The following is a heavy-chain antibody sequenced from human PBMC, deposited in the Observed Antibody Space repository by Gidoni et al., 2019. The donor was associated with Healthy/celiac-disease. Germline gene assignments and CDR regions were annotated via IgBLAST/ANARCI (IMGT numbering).Heavy chain of an antibody. D-gene: IGHD2-8*01. V-gene: IGHV3-23*01. J-gene: IGHJ1*01. Sequence: TISRDNSKNTLYLQMNSLRAEDTAVYYCAKFNNGLEYFQHWGQGTLVTVSS. CDR3: AKFNNGLEYFQH.